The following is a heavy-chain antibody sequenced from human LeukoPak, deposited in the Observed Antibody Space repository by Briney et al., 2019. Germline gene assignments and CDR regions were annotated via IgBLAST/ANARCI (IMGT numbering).Heavy chain of an antibody. CDR1: GFTFSSYG. CDR2: ISGSGGST. V-gene: IGHV3-23*01. D-gene: IGHD3-10*02. J-gene: IGHJ6*04. Sequence: SGGSLRLSCAASGFTFSSYGMSWVRQAPGKGLERVSAISGSGGSTYYADSVKGRFTISRDNAKNSLYLQMNSLRAEDTAVYYCAELGITMIGGVWGKGTTVTISS. CDR3: AELGITMIGGV.